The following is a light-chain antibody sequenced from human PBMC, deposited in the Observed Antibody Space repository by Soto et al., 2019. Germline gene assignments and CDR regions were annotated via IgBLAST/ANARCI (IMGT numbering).Light chain of an antibody. J-gene: IGKJ1*01. CDR2: AAS. V-gene: IGKV1-39*01. Sequence: DIQMTQSPSSLSASVGDRVTITCRASQSISSYLNWYQQKPGKAPKLLIYAASSLQSGVPSRFSGSGSGTDFTLTIRSLQPEDFATCYCQQSYSTPPWTFGQGTKVEIK. CDR1: QSISSY. CDR3: QQSYSTPPWT.